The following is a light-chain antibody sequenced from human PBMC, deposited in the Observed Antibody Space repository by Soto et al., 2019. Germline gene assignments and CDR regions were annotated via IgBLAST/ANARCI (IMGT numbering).Light chain of an antibody. CDR1: SSNIGSNY. Sequence: QLVLTQPPSASGTPGQRVTISCSGSSSNIGSNYVYWYQQLPGTAPKLLIYRNNQRPSGVPDRFSGSKCGTSASLAISGLRSEDEADYYCAAWDDSLSGPVFGGGTKLTVL. J-gene: IGLJ3*02. V-gene: IGLV1-47*01. CDR3: AAWDDSLSGPV. CDR2: RNN.